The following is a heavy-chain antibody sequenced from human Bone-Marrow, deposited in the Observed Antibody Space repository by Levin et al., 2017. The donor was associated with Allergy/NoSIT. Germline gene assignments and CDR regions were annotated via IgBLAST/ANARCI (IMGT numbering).Heavy chain of an antibody. CDR1: GFTFSSYW. Sequence: GESLKISCAASGFTFSSYWMHWVRQAPGKGLVWVSRINSDGSTTTYADSVKGRFTISRDNAKNTLYLQVNCLRAEDTAVYYCARPIAPSGASYYYGLDVWGQGTTVTVSS. J-gene: IGHJ6*02. CDR2: INSDGSTT. D-gene: IGHD6-13*01. CDR3: ARPIAPSGASYYYGLDV. V-gene: IGHV3-74*01.